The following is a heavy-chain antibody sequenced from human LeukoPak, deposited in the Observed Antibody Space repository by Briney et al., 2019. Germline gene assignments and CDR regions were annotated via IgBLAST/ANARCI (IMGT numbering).Heavy chain of an antibody. D-gene: IGHD3-22*01. J-gene: IGHJ4*02. Sequence: GGSLRLSCAASRFTFSTYGMNWVRQTPGKGLEWVSAISGSGNRAYHADSVKGRFTISRDNSKNMLCLQMNSLRAEDTALYYCAKDADISVELVVITSFDSWGQGTLVTVSS. CDR2: ISGSGNRA. CDR3: AKDADISVELVVITSFDS. CDR1: RFTFSTYG. V-gene: IGHV3-23*01.